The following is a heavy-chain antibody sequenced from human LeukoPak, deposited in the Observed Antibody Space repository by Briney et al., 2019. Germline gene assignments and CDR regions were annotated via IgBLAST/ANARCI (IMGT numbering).Heavy chain of an antibody. CDR2: INHSGST. D-gene: IGHD6-6*01. CDR3: ARGPVSIAARPGWFDP. V-gene: IGHV4-34*01. CDR1: GGSFSGYY. J-gene: IGHJ5*02. Sequence: SETLSLTCAVYGGSFSGYYWSWIRQPPGKGLEWIGEINHSGSTNYNPFLKSRVTISVDTSKNQFSLKLSSVTAADTAVYYCARGPVSIAARPGWFDPWGQGTLVTVSS.